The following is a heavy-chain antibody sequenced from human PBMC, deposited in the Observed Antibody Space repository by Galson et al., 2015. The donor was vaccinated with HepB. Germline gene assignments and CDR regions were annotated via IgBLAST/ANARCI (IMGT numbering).Heavy chain of an antibody. V-gene: IGHV3-23*01. CDR3: AKDQGSRSPGGMDV. CDR2: LSGSGGDT. D-gene: IGHD3-16*01. J-gene: IGHJ6*02. Sequence: SLRLSCAASGFTFSSYAMSWVRQAPGKGLQWVSGLSGSGGDTYYADSVRGRFTISRGNSKNTLYLQMNSLRAEDTAVYYCAKDQGSRSPGGMDVWGQGTTSTVPS. CDR1: GFTFSSYA.